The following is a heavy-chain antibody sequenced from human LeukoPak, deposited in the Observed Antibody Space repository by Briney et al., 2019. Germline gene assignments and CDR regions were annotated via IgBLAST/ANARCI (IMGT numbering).Heavy chain of an antibody. V-gene: IGHV3-15*01. CDR2: IKSKADGATT. CDR3: ATFSSVVVAATRGH. CDR1: GVSFIDAW. J-gene: IGHJ4*02. D-gene: IGHD2-15*01. Sequence: PGGSLRLSCEASGVSFIDAWMSWVRQAPGKGLEWIGRIKSKADGATTDYTAPVKGRFTISRDDSKSTVFLQMNSLQTEDTAVYYCATFSSVVVAATRGHWGQGTLVTVSS.